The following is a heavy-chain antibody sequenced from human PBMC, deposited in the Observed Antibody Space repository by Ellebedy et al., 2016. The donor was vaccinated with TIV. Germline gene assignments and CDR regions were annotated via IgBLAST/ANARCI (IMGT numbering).Heavy chain of an antibody. CDR1: GGSISSSSYY. Sequence: SETLSLTCTVSGGSISSSSYYWGWIRQPPGKGLEWIGSIYYSGSTYYNPSLKSRVTISVDTSKNQFSLKLSSVTAADTAVYYCAREFRAADQRFDYWGQGTLVTVSS. CDR3: AREFRAADQRFDY. D-gene: IGHD2-2*01. J-gene: IGHJ4*02. CDR2: IYYSGST. V-gene: IGHV4-39*07.